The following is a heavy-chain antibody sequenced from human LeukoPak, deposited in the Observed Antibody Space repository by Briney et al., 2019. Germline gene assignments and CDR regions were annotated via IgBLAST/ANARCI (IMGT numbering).Heavy chain of an antibody. V-gene: IGHV1-2*02. CDR3: AREEGEWFGELFLPFKY. CDR2: INPNSGGT. Sequence: ASVEVSCKASGYTFSDYYMHWVRQAPGQGLEWMGWINPNSGGTKYAQKFQGRVTMTRDTSINTAYMELSRLRSDDTAVYYCAREEGEWFGELFLPFKYWGQGTLVTVSS. CDR1: GYTFSDYY. D-gene: IGHD3-10*01. J-gene: IGHJ4*02.